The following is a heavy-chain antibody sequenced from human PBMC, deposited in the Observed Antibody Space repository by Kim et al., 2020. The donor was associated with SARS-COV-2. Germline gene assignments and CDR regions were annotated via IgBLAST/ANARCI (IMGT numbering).Heavy chain of an antibody. CDR2: ISSSGRTI. Sequence: GGSLRLSYAASGFTFSSYSMNWVRQAPGKGLEWVSYISSSGRTIYYADSVKGRFTISRDNAKNSLYLQMNSLRAEDTAVYYCARALYTVVANYYYGMDV. CDR1: GFTFSSYS. V-gene: IGHV3-48*01. CDR3: ARALYTVVANYYYGMDV. J-gene: IGHJ6*01. D-gene: IGHD2-15*01.